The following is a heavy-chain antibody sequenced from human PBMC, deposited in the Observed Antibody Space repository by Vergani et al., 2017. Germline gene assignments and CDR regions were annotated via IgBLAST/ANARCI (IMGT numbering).Heavy chain of an antibody. CDR3: ARDGGEYDKDALDV. CDR1: GGSFSTGGHS. J-gene: IGHJ3*01. Sequence: QVQLQESGPGLVKPSQTLSLTFTVFGGSFSTGGHSWTWPRQSAGKGLEWIGRSYTSGATNYNPSLRSRAIMSVDTSKKQFSLKLTSVTAADTAVDYCARDGGEYDKDALDVWGQGTKVTVTS. CDR2: SYTSGAT. V-gene: IGHV4-61*02. D-gene: IGHD2-21*01.